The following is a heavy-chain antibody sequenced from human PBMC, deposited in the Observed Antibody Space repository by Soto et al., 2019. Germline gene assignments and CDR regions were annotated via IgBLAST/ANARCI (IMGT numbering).Heavy chain of an antibody. V-gene: IGHV5-51*01. CDR1: GYSFTSYW. CDR2: IYPGDSDT. J-gene: IGHJ6*02. Sequence: GESLKISCKGSGYSFTSYWIGWVRQMPGKGLEWMGIIYPGDSDTRYSPSFQGQVTISADKSISTAYLQWSSLKASDTAMYYCARLSRDWAIYYYYGMDVWAKGPRSPSP. CDR3: ARLSRDWAIYYYYGMDV. D-gene: IGHD3-9*01.